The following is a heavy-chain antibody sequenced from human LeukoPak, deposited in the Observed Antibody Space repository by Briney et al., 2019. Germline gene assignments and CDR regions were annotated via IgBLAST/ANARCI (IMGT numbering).Heavy chain of an antibody. D-gene: IGHD4-23*01. CDR1: GFTFSGSA. V-gene: IGHV3-73*01. Sequence: GGSLRLSCAASGFTFSGSAMHWVRQASGKGLEWVGRIRSKANGFATLYAASVKGRFIISRDDSRNTAYLQMNSLKTEDTAVYYCARTSTVVNDYWGQGTLVTVSS. CDR3: ARTSTVVNDY. J-gene: IGHJ4*02. CDR2: IRSKANGFAT.